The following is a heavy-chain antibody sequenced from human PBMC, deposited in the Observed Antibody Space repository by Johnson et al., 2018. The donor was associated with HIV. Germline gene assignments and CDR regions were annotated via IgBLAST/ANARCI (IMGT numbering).Heavy chain of an antibody. CDR1: GFTFISYW. V-gene: IGHV3-7*01. CDR3: ARDEYYDTCNHLDI. J-gene: IGHJ3*02. CDR2: IKQDGSDK. Sequence: MQLVESGGGLVQPGGSLRLSCAASGFTFISYWMSWVRQAPGKGLEWVANIKQDGSDKYSVASVKGRFTISRDTAKYSVFLQMNSLRAEDTAMYYCARDEYYDTCNHLDIWGQGTMVTGSS. D-gene: IGHD3-22*01.